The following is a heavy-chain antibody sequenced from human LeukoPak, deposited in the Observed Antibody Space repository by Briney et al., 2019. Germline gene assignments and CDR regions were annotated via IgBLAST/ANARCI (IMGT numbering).Heavy chain of an antibody. J-gene: IGHJ4*02. CDR1: GFTFSSYG. CDR3: ARVVAAAGMGLADY. D-gene: IGHD6-13*01. V-gene: IGHV3-23*01. Sequence: PGGSLRLSCAASGFTFSSYGMSWVRQAPGKGLEWVSAISGSGGSTYYADSVKGRFTISRDNAKNSLYLQMNSLRAEDTAVYYCARVVAAAGMGLADYWGQGTLVTVSS. CDR2: ISGSGGST.